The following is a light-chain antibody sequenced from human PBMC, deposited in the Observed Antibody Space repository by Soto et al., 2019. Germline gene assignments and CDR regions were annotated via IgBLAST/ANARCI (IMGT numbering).Light chain of an antibody. CDR3: QQYNNWPPIT. V-gene: IGKV3-15*01. Sequence: PGERATLSCRASQSVSSSLAWYQQKPGQAPRLLIYGASTRATGIPARFSGSGSGTEFTLTISSLQSEDFAVYYCQQYNNWPPITFGQGTRLEIK. J-gene: IGKJ5*01. CDR1: QSVSSS. CDR2: GAS.